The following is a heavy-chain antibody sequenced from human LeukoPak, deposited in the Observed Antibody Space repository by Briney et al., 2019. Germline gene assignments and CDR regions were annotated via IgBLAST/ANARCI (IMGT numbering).Heavy chain of an antibody. D-gene: IGHD6-13*01. J-gene: IGHJ4*02. CDR3: ARDRMRTSGYSSSWHHFDY. Sequence: GGSLRLSCAASGFTFSDYYMSWIRQAPGKGLEWVSYISSSGSTIYYADSVKGRFTISRDNAKNSLYLQMNSLRAEDTAVYYCARDRMRTSGYSSSWHHFDYWGQGTLVTVSS. CDR1: GFTFSDYY. V-gene: IGHV3-11*01. CDR2: ISSSGSTI.